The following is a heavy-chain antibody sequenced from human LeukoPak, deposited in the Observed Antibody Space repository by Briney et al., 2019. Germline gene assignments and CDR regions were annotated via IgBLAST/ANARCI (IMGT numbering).Heavy chain of an antibody. V-gene: IGHV4-59*08. Sequence: SETLSLTCTVSGGSISSYYWSWIRQPPGKGLEWIGYIYYSGSTNYNPSLKSRVTISVDTSKNQFSLKLSSVTAADTAVYYCARHEATIEYYFDYWGQGTLVTVSS. J-gene: IGHJ4*02. CDR3: ARHEATIEYYFDY. CDR2: IYYSGST. D-gene: IGHD1-26*01. CDR1: GGSISSYY.